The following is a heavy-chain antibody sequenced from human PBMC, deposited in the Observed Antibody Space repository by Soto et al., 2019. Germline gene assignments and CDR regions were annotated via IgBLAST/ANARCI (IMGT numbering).Heavy chain of an antibody. CDR2: IYWDDDK. CDR3: AHRVLRTVFGLVTTTAIYFDF. D-gene: IGHD3-3*01. Sequence: ITLNESGPTLVKPRQTLTLTCTFSGFSLTTSGVGVGWIRQSPGKAPEWLALIYWDDDKRYSPSLKSRLTFTQDTSKNLAVVTITDLYPADTATYYCAHRVLRTVFGLVTTTAIYFDFWGQGTPVAVSS. J-gene: IGHJ4*02. CDR1: GFSLTTSGVG. V-gene: IGHV2-5*02.